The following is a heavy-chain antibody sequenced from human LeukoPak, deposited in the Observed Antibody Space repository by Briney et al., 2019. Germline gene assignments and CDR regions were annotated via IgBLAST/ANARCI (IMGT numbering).Heavy chain of an antibody. V-gene: IGHV3-21*01. Sequence: GGSLRLSCEASGFTFTTYSMTWVRQAPGKGLEWVSIISSGSSAIFSADALKGRFTISRDDAKNLLYLDMNSLRAEDTAVYYCARDHQGTYFDFWSGSKANNYYYMDVWGKGTTVTVSS. D-gene: IGHD3-3*01. CDR3: ARDHQGTYFDFWSGSKANNYYYMDV. CDR1: GFTFTTYS. CDR2: ISSGSSAI. J-gene: IGHJ6*03.